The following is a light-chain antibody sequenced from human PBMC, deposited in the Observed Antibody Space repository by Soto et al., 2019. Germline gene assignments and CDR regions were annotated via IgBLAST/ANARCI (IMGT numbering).Light chain of an antibody. J-gene: IGKJ4*01. V-gene: IGKV3-15*01. CDR3: QQYNKWPLT. CDR2: DAS. Sequence: EIVMTQSPATLSVSPGERATLFCRASQSVSSHLAWHQQKPGQAPRLLIYDASTRATGIPARFSRSGSGTEFTLTICSLQSEDYAVDDCQQYNKWPLTFGGGTKVEIK. CDR1: QSVSSH.